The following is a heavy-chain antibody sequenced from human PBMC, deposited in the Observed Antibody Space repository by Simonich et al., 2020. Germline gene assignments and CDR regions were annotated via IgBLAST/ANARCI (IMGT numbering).Heavy chain of an antibody. CDR1: GYTFTSYG. V-gene: IGHV1-18*01. CDR2: VSAYNSNT. J-gene: IGHJ4*02. CDR3: ARASRGTWWYYYFDY. D-gene: IGHD2-15*01. Sequence: QVQLVQSGAEVKKPGASVKVSCKASGYTFTSYGISWVRQAPGQGLGWKGRVSAYNSNTNYAQKRQGRVTMTTDTSTSTAYMELRSLRSDDTAVYYCARASRGTWWYYYFDYWGQGTLVTVSS.